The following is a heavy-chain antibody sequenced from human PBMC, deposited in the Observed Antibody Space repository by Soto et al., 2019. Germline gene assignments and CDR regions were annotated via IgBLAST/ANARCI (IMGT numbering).Heavy chain of an antibody. V-gene: IGHV5-51*01. CDR3: ARSVTIFGGNDAFDI. CDR1: GYSFTSYW. D-gene: IGHD3-3*01. CDR2: IYPGDSDT. Sequence: GEYLKISCKGSGYSFTSYWIGWVRQMPGKGLEWMGIIYPGDSDTRYSPSFQGQVTISADKSISTAYLQWSSLKASDTAMYYCARSVTIFGGNDAFDIWGQGTMVTVSS. J-gene: IGHJ3*02.